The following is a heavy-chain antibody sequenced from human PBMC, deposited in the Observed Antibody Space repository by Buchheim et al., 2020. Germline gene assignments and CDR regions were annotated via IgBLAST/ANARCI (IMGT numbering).Heavy chain of an antibody. Sequence: EVQLLESGGGLVQPGGSLRLSCTASGFTFSSYAISWVRQAPGKGLEWVSAISGSGGNTYYADSVTGRFTIARDNSKNTLYLQMNSVRAEDTAVYYCAKTSCSSTSCLSTYYGMDVWGQGTT. CDR3: AKTSCSSTSCLSTYYGMDV. V-gene: IGHV3-23*01. CDR2: ISGSGGNT. D-gene: IGHD2-2*01. CDR1: GFTFSSYA. J-gene: IGHJ6*02.